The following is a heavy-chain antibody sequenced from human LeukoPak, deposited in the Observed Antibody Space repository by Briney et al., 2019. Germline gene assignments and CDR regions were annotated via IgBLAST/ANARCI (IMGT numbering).Heavy chain of an antibody. J-gene: IGHJ4*02. V-gene: IGHV3-48*03. CDR2: ISSASSAI. Sequence: GGSLRLSCAASGFTFSNYEMNWVRQAPGKGLEWVSYISSASSAIYYADSVKGRFTISRDNSKNTMYLQMNSLRAEDTAVYYCARGTQGYTYGFDCWGQGTLVTVAS. CDR3: ARGTQGYTYGFDC. D-gene: IGHD5-18*01. CDR1: GFTFSNYE.